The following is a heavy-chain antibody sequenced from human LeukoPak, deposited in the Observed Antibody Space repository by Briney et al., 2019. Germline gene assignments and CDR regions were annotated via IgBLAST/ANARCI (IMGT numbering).Heavy chain of an antibody. J-gene: IGHJ1*01. CDR1: GGSFSGYY. Sequence: SETLSLTCAVYGGSFSGYYWSWIRQPPGKGLEWIGEINHSGSTNYNPSLKSRVTISVDTPKNQFSLKLSSVTAADTAVYYCARVGDSSGYYYGITEYFQHWGQGTLVTVSS. D-gene: IGHD3-22*01. V-gene: IGHV4-34*01. CDR2: INHSGST. CDR3: ARVGDSSGYYYGITEYFQH.